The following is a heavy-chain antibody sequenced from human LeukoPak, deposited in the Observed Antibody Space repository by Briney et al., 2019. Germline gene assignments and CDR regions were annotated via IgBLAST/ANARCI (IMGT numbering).Heavy chain of an antibody. V-gene: IGHV1-18*01. CDR1: GYSFNTYD. CDR3: ARRSLLVAGIYYFDS. D-gene: IGHD6-19*01. Sequence: ASEKVSCKTSGYSFNTYDVTWVRQAPGQGLEWVGWIRYNNGYTHYAQRFQGRVTMTIDSSTSTAYMELRSLTSADTAIYFCARRSLLVAGIYYFDSWGQGTLVTVSS. J-gene: IGHJ4*02. CDR2: IRYNNGYT.